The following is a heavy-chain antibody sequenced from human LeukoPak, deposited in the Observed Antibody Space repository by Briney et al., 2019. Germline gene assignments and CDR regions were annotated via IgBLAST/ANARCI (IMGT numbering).Heavy chain of an antibody. CDR1: GFTFSIYW. CDR2: ISSSGSTI. D-gene: IGHD2-15*01. Sequence: PGGSLRLSCAASGFTFSIYWMSWVRQAPGKGLEWVSYISSSGSTIYYADSVKGRFTISRDNAKNSLYLQMNSLRAEDTAVYYCARDSQYCSGGSCYSFDPWGQGTLVTVSS. J-gene: IGHJ5*02. V-gene: IGHV3-11*01. CDR3: ARDSQYCSGGSCYSFDP.